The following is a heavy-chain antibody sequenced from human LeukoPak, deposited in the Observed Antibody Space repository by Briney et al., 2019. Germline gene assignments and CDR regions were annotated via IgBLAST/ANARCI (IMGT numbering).Heavy chain of an antibody. V-gene: IGHV3-11*03. CDR3: AAGTAADF. CDR1: GIPFSDYY. D-gene: IGHD6-13*01. Sequence: GGSLRLSCVVSGIPFSDYYMNWIRKAPGKGLEWISYISSSSSYADYADSVKGRFTISRDNAKSALYLQMHSLRLEDTAVYYCAAGTAADFWGQGTLVTVSS. J-gene: IGHJ4*02. CDR2: ISSSSSYA.